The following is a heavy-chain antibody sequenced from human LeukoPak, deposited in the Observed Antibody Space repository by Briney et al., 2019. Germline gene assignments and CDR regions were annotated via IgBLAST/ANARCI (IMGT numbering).Heavy chain of an antibody. D-gene: IGHD3-22*01. CDR1: GFTFSSYA. CDR3: ARVGSSAYGDAFDI. Sequence: GGSLRLSCAASGFTFSSYAINWVRQAPGKGLECVSSMSRGGGSTYYADSVKGLFTISRCNAKNTLYLQLNGLRAEDTALYYCARVGSSAYGDAFDIWGQGTMVTVSS. CDR2: MSRGGGST. J-gene: IGHJ3*02. V-gene: IGHV3-23*01.